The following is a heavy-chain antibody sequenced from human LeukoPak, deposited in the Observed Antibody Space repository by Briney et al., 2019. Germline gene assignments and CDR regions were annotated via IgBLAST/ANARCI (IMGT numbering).Heavy chain of an antibody. CDR3: ARQCCRGASPGFDP. Sequence: GESLKISCKGSGYSFTDYWIAWVRQMPGKGLEWMGIIYPGDSDTRYSPPFQGQVTFSADKSISTAYLQWSSLRASDTAIYYCARQCCRGASPGFDPWGQGTLVTVSS. D-gene: IGHD3-10*01. V-gene: IGHV5-51*01. J-gene: IGHJ5*02. CDR1: GYSFTDYW. CDR2: IYPGDSDT.